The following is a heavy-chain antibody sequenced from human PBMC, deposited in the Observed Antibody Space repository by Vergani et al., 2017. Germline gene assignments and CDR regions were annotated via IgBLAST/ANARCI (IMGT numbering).Heavy chain of an antibody. J-gene: IGHJ4*02. D-gene: IGHD5-24*01. Sequence: QVQLVQSGAEVKKPGSSVKVSCKASGGAFSRYAVNWVRQAPGQGLEWMGNIIPIFGTTNYAQKFHGRVTITADESTSTAYLELSTLRSDDTAVFYCARDRQMATSQLKFDYWGQGTLVTVSS. CDR1: GGAFSRYA. CDR2: IIPIFGTT. V-gene: IGHV1-69*18. CDR3: ARDRQMATSQLKFDY.